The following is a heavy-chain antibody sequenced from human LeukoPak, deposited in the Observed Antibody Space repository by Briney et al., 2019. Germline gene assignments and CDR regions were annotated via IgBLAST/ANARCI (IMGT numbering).Heavy chain of an antibody. CDR2: IYYSGST. V-gene: IGHV4-39*01. CDR1: GGSISSSSYY. J-gene: IGHJ4*02. D-gene: IGHD4-23*01. CDR3: ARLWGLEGGTTVVTSFDY. Sequence: PSETLSLTCTVSGGSISSSSYYWGWIRQPPGKGLEWIGSIYYSGSTYYNPSLKSRVTISVDTSKNQFSLKLSSVTAADTAVYYCARLWGLEGGTTVVTSFDYWGQGTLVTVSS.